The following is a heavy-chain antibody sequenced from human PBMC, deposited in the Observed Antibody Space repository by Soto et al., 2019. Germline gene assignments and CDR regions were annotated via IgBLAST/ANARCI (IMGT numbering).Heavy chain of an antibody. CDR2: IYYSGST. J-gene: IGHJ6*02. V-gene: IGHV4-31*03. Sequence: PSETLSLTCTVSGGSISSGGYYWSWIRQHPGKGLEWIGYIYYSGSTYYNPSLKSRVTISVDTSKNQFSLKLSSVTAADTAVYYCARDRVDSGKNQAYYYYGMDVWGQGTTVTVSS. CDR3: ARDRVDSGKNQAYYYYGMDV. D-gene: IGHD2-15*01. CDR1: GGSISSGGYY.